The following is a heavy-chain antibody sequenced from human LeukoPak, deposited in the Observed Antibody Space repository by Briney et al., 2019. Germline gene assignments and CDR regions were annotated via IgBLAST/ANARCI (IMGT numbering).Heavy chain of an antibody. CDR1: GFTLSSYT. V-gene: IGHV3-48*04. J-gene: IGHJ4*02. CDR2: ITSSSSTI. D-gene: IGHD5-12*01. Sequence: GGSLRLSCAASGFTLSSYTMNWVRQAPGKGLEWVSYITSSSSTIYYADSVKGRFTISKDNAKNTLYLQMDSLRAEDTAIYYCAKIPSATENFDYWGQGTLVMVSS. CDR3: AKIPSATENFDY.